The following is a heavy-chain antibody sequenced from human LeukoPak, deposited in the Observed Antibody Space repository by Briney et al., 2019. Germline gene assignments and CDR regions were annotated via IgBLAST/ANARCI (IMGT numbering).Heavy chain of an antibody. CDR2: VKQDGSEK. V-gene: IGHV3-7*01. D-gene: IGHD2-21*02. Sequence: GGSLRLSCAASGFTFSSYWMSWVRQAPGKGLEWVANVKQDGSEKYYVDSVKGRFTISRDNAKNSLYLQMNSLRAEDTAVYYCARTSAYCGGDCPSVFDCWGQGTLVTVSS. J-gene: IGHJ4*02. CDR1: GFTFSSYW. CDR3: ARTSAYCGGDCPSVFDC.